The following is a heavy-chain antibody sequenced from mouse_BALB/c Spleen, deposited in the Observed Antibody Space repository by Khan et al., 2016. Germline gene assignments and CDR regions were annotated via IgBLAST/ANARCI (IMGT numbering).Heavy chain of an antibody. Sequence: QVQLKQSGAELVRPGTSVKVSCKASGYAFTNYLIEWVKQRPGQGLEWIGVINPGSGGTNYNEKFKGKATLTADKSSSTAYMQLSSLTSDDSAVYFCARQDGNYRYFDVWGAGTTVTVSS. CDR3: ARQDGNYRYFDV. CDR2: INPGSGGT. CDR1: GYAFTNYL. D-gene: IGHD2-1*01. V-gene: IGHV1-54*01. J-gene: IGHJ1*01.